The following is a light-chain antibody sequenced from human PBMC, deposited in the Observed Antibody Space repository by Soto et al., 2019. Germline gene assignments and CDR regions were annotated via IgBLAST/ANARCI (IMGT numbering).Light chain of an antibody. CDR2: DVS. V-gene: IGLV2-8*01. Sequence: QSALTQPPSASGSPGQSVTISGTGTSSDVGAYNYVSWYQQHPGKAPKLMIYDVSKRPSGVPYRFSGSKSGNAASLTVSGLQGEDEADYYCSSYAGSSWVFGGGTKLTVL. CDR3: SSYAGSSWV. CDR1: SSDVGAYNY. J-gene: IGLJ3*02.